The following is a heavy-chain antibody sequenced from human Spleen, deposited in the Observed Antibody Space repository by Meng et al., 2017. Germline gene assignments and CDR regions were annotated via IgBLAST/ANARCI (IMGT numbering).Heavy chain of an antibody. CDR2: IYYSGST. V-gene: IGHV4-61*01. Sequence: VQLQGSGPGLVRPSETLSLTCTVSGGSVNSGSYSWSWIRQPPGKGLEWIGNIYYSGSTNYNPSLKSRVTMSIDASKNQFSLMLSSVTAADTAVYYCARGQYYWGQGTLVTVSS. CDR1: GGSVNSGSYS. CDR3: ARGQYY. J-gene: IGHJ4*02.